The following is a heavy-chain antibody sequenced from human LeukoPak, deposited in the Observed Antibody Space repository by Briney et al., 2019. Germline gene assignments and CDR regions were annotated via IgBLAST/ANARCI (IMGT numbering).Heavy chain of an antibody. V-gene: IGHV4-59*01. D-gene: IGHD3-22*01. CDR3: ASITMIWAY. J-gene: IGHJ4*02. CDR1: GGSISSYY. Sequence: SETLSLTCTVSGGSISSYYWSWIRQPPGKGLEWIGYIYYSGSTNYNPSLKSRVTISVDTSKNQFSLKLSSVTAADTAVYYCASITMIWAYWGQGTLVTVSS. CDR2: IYYSGST.